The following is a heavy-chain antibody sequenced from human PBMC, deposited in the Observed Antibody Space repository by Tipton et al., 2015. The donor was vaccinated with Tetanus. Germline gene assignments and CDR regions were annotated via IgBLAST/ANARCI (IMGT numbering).Heavy chain of an antibody. CDR3: SSSPGNHSLAFFDY. CDR1: GASSTSGDYY. D-gene: IGHD3-3*02. V-gene: IGHV4-30-4*08. Sequence: TLSLTCTVSGASSTSGDYYWAWIRQPPGKGPEWIGSIYYTGSTYYNPSLKSRVTISIDTSKNQFSLRLSSVTAADTAVYYCSSSPGNHSLAFFDYWGRGTLVTVSS. J-gene: IGHJ4*02. CDR2: IYYTGST.